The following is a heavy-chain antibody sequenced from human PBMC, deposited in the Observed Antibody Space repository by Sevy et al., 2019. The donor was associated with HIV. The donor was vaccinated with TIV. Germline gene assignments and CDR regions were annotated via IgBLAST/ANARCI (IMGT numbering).Heavy chain of an antibody. Sequence: SETLSLTCAVYGGSFSGYYWSWIRQTPGKGLEWIGEINHSGSTNYNPSLKSRVTISVDTSKNQFSLKLSSVTAADTAVFYCASKNYDYVWASYRYTSVRGGFDYWGQGTLVTVSS. CDR1: GGSFSGYY. J-gene: IGHJ4*02. V-gene: IGHV4-34*01. D-gene: IGHD3-16*02. CDR3: ASKNYDYVWASYRYTSVRGGFDY. CDR2: INHSGST.